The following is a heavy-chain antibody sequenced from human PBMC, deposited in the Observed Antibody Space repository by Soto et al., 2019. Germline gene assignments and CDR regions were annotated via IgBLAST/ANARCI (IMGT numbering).Heavy chain of an antibody. CDR1: GGSISGYY. CDR2: IYYSGNT. V-gene: IGHV4-59*01. CDR3: ARDLWGYCGTDCYPLDV. D-gene: IGHD2-21*02. Sequence: SETLSLTCTVSGGSISGYYWSWIRQPPGKGLEWIGYIYYSGNTNYNPSLRSRVTISVDMSQNQFSLNLNYVTAADTAVYYCARDLWGYCGTDCYPLDVWGQGTTVT. J-gene: IGHJ6*02.